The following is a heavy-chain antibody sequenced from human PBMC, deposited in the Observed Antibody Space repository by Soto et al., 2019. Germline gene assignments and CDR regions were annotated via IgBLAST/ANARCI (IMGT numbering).Heavy chain of an antibody. Sequence: EVQLVESGGGLIQPGGSLRLSCVASVFSVSNNYMSWVRQAPGKGLEWVSVIYSDGSTYYADSVKGRFTISRDNSRNTVYXQTNSLRAEDTAVYYCARGGGVAVRPHYYYYGMDVWGQGTTVTVSS. J-gene: IGHJ6*02. D-gene: IGHD6-6*01. CDR1: VFSVSNNY. CDR3: ARGGGVAVRPHYYYYGMDV. V-gene: IGHV3-53*01. CDR2: IYSDGST.